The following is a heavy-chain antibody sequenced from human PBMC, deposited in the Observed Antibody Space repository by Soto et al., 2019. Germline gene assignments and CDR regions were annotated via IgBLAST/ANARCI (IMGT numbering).Heavy chain of an antibody. D-gene: IGHD1-26*01. CDR1: GFTFSNYA. V-gene: IGHV3-30-3*01. Sequence: QVQLVESGGGVVQPGRSLRLSCAASGFTFSNYAVHWVRQAPGKGLEWVAVISYDGGNKYYADSVKGRFTISRDNSNDTLYRQMNSPRAEDTAVYYCARDRGWELGPGDYWGQGTLVTVSS. CDR3: ARDRGWELGPGDY. CDR2: ISYDGGNK. J-gene: IGHJ4*02.